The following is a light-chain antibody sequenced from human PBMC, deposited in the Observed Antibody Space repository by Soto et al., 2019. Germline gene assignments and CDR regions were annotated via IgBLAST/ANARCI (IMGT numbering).Light chain of an antibody. J-gene: IGKJ1*01. CDR2: AAS. Sequence: DIQMTQSPSSLSASVGDRVTITCRASQSISSYLNWYQQKPGKAPKLLIYAASRLQSGVPSRFSGSGSGTDFTLTISSLQPEDFETYYCQQRYSTPRTFGQGTKVEIK. CDR1: QSISSY. V-gene: IGKV1-39*01. CDR3: QQRYSTPRT.